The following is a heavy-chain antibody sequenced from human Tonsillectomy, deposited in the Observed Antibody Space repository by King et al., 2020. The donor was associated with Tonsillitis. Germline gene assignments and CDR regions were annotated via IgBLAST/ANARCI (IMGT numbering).Heavy chain of an antibody. CDR3: ARFGGARFGKDY. D-gene: IGHD3-10*01. Sequence: QLQESGGGLVQPGGSLTLSCVASGFTFTKYGMSWVRQAPGKGLEWVSVIYSGGSTTHYADSAKGRFTISRDNSKNTVYLQMKSLRVEDTAVYYCARFGGARFGKDYWGQGTLVTVSS. V-gene: IGHV3-23*03. CDR1: GFTFTKYG. J-gene: IGHJ4*02. CDR2: IYSGGSTT.